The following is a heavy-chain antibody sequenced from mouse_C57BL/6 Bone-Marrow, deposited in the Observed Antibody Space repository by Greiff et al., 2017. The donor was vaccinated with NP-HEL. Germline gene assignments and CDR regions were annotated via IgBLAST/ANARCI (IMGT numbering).Heavy chain of an antibody. CDR1: GFSLTSYG. Sequence: VMLVESGPGLVQPSQSLSITCTVSGFSLTSYGVHWVRQSPGKGLEWLGVIWSGGSTDYNAAFISRLSISKDNSKSQVFFKMNSLQADDTAIYYCARRTKAWFAYWGQGTLVTVSA. CDR2: IWSGGST. J-gene: IGHJ3*01. V-gene: IGHV2-2*01. D-gene: IGHD1-3*01. CDR3: ARRTKAWFAY.